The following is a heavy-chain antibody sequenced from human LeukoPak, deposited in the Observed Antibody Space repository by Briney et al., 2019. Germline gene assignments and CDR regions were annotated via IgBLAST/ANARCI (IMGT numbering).Heavy chain of an antibody. Sequence: PGRSLRLSCAASGFTFSNYGMHWVRQAPGQGLEWVVVIWYDGSNKYYADSVRGRFTISRDNSKNTLSLQMNSLRAEDTAVYYCARGNYYGAGTSNLFDYWGQGTLVTVSS. CDR1: GFTFSNYG. J-gene: IGHJ4*02. CDR2: IWYDGSNK. CDR3: ARGNYYGAGTSNLFDY. D-gene: IGHD3-10*01. V-gene: IGHV3-33*01.